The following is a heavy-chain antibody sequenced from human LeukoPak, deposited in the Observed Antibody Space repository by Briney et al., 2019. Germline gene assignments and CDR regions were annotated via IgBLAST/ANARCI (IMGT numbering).Heavy chain of an antibody. CDR1: GFTFSSYA. Sequence: GGSLRLSCAASGFTFSSYAMSWVRQAPGKGLEWVSAISGSGGSTYYADSVKGRFTISRDNSKNTLYLQMNSLRAEDTAVYYCARDQGYSYGHFDYRGQGTLVTVSS. CDR2: ISGSGGST. D-gene: IGHD5-18*01. V-gene: IGHV3-23*01. CDR3: ARDQGYSYGHFDY. J-gene: IGHJ4*02.